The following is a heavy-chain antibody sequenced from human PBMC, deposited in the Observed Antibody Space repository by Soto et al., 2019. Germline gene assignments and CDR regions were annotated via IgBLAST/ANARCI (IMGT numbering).Heavy chain of an antibody. CDR3: ARVRAAPGSYYFDY. CDR2: ISGSNGNT. D-gene: IGHD6-13*01. Sequence: QVQLVQSGAEVKKPGASVKVSCKASGYTFTSYGWVRQAPGQGLEWMGWISGSNGNTNYAQKLQGRVTMTTATSTSPAYMALRSLRSDDTAVYYCARVRAAPGSYYFDYWGQGTLVTVSS. V-gene: IGHV1-18*01. CDR1: GYTFTSYG. J-gene: IGHJ4*02.